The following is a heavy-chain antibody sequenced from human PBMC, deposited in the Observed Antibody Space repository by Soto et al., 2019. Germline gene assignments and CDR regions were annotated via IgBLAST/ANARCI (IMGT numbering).Heavy chain of an antibody. CDR1: GFTFRSFT. D-gene: IGHD6-13*01. CDR3: TRDASRDSSARGWFDP. J-gene: IGHJ5*02. CDR2: ISSNSAYI. V-gene: IGHV3-21*01. Sequence: PGGSLRLSCAASGFTFRSFTMNWVRQAPGKGLEWVSTISSNSAYIYCTDALRGRFTISRDNATNSLHLQMNSLRAEDTAVYYCTRDASRDSSARGWFDPWGPGTLVTAPQ.